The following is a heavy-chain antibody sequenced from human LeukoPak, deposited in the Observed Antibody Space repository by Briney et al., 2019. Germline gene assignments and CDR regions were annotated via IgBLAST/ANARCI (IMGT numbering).Heavy chain of an antibody. Sequence: GGSLRLSCAASGFTFSSYSMNWVRQAPGKGLEWVSSISSSSSYIYYADSVKGRFTISRDNAKNSLYLQMNSLRAEDTAVYYCARDFEYCSGGSCYAAGYYYYGMDVWGQGTTVTVSS. CDR2: ISSSSSYI. CDR1: GFTFSSYS. V-gene: IGHV3-21*01. D-gene: IGHD2-15*01. J-gene: IGHJ6*02. CDR3: ARDFEYCSGGSCYAAGYYYYGMDV.